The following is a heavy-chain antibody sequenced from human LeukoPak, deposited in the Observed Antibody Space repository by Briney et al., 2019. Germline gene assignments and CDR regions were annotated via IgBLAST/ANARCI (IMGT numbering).Heavy chain of an antibody. CDR1: GGSISSYY. Sequence: SETLSLTCTVSGGSISSYYWSWIRQPPGKGLEWIGYIYYSGSTNYNPSLKSRVTISVDTSKNQFSLKLGSVTAADTAVYYCARGYTSGWSPALDIWGQGTMVTVSS. D-gene: IGHD6-19*01. V-gene: IGHV4-59*01. J-gene: IGHJ3*02. CDR2: IYYSGST. CDR3: ARGYTSGWSPALDI.